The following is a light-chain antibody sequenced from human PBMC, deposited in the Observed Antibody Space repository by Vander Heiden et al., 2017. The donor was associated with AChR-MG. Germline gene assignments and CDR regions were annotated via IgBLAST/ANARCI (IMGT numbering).Light chain of an antibody. CDR3: QQYDSTPTLT. Sequence: DTVMTPSPDSLAVSLCERATINCKSSQSVLYSSNNKNYLAWYQQKPGQPPKLLIYWASTRESGVPDRFSGSGSGTDFTLTISSLQAEDVAVYYCQQYDSTPTLTFGGGTKVEIK. CDR2: WAS. J-gene: IGKJ4*01. V-gene: IGKV4-1*01. CDR1: QSVLYSSNNKNY.